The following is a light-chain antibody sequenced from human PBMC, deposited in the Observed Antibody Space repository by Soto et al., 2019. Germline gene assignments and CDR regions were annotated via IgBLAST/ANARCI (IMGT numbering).Light chain of an antibody. V-gene: IGLV2-23*01. J-gene: IGLJ3*02. CDR1: SSDVGSYNL. Sequence: QSVLTQPASVSGSPGQSITISCTGTSSDVGSYNLVSWYQQHPGKAPKLMIYEGNERPSGVSNRFSGSKSGNTASLTISGLQAEDEADYYCCSYAGSSTGVFGGGTKVTVL. CDR2: EGN. CDR3: CSYAGSSTGV.